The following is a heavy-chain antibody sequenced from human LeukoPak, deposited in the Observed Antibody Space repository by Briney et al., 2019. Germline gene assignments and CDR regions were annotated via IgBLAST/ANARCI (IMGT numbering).Heavy chain of an antibody. CDR2: IYYSGST. D-gene: IGHD3-3*01. CDR1: GGSISSSSYY. V-gene: IGHV4-39*07. J-gene: IGHJ5*02. CDR3: ARDGVARITIFGVVIIPNWFDP. Sequence: SETLSLTCTVSGGSISSSSYYWGWIRQPPGKGLEWIGSIYYSGSTYYNPSLKSRVTISVDTSKNQFSLKLSSVTAADTAVYYCARDGVARITIFGVVIIPNWFDPWGQGTLVTVSS.